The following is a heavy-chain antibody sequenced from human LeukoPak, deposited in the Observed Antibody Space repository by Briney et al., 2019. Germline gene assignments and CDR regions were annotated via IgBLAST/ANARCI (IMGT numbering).Heavy chain of an antibody. CDR2: IIPIFGTA. Sequence: GSSVKVSCKASGGTFSSYAISWVRQAPGQGLEWMGGIIPIFGTANYAQKFQGRVTITADKSTSTAYMELSSLRSEDTAVYYCARGRVDLITMVRGVILHGELDYWGQGTLVTVSS. J-gene: IGHJ4*02. D-gene: IGHD3-10*01. CDR1: GGTFSSYA. CDR3: ARGRVDLITMVRGVILHGELDY. V-gene: IGHV1-69*06.